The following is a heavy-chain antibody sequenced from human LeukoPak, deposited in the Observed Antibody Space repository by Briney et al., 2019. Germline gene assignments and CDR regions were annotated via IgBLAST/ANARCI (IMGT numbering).Heavy chain of an antibody. J-gene: IGHJ4*02. D-gene: IGHD5-24*01. CDR1: AYTFTSYG. V-gene: IGHV1-18*01. CDR3: ARETPRDGYGPRTFDY. Sequence: ASVKDSCKASAYTFTSYGISWVRQAPGQGLEWMGWISAYNGNTNYAQKLQGRVTMTTDTSTSTAYMELRSLRSDDTAVYYCARETPRDGYGPRTFDYWGQGTLVTVSS. CDR2: ISAYNGNT.